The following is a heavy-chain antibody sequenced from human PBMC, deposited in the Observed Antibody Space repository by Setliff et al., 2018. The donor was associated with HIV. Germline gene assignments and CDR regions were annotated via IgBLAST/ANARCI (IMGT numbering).Heavy chain of an antibody. CDR2: IYNSGST. CDR3: AREPRTTMIRNASDI. Sequence: SETLSLTCTVSGYSISSGFYWGWIRQPPGKGLEWIGNIYNSGSTYYNPSLKSRVTISVDTSKNQFSLKLSSVTAADTAVYYCAREPRTTMIRNASDIWGQGTMVTVSS. CDR1: GYSISSGFY. V-gene: IGHV4-38-2*02. D-gene: IGHD3-22*01. J-gene: IGHJ3*02.